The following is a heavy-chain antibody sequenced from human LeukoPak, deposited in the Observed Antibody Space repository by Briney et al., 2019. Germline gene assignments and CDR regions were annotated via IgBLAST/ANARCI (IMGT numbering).Heavy chain of an antibody. CDR2: ISGSGSSS. D-gene: IGHD2-15*01. Sequence: GGSLRLSCAASGFPFSSYAMSWVRQAPGKGLEWVSVISGSGSSSYYADSVEGRFTISRDNSKNTLYLQMNSLRAEDTAVYYCAREGRVAASDYWGQGTLVTVSS. J-gene: IGHJ4*02. CDR1: GFPFSSYA. V-gene: IGHV3-23*01. CDR3: AREGRVAASDY.